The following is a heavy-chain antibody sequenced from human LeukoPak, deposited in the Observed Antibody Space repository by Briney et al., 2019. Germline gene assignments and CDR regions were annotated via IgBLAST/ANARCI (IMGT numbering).Heavy chain of an antibody. V-gene: IGHV3-7*03. CDR1: GFTFRSYC. J-gene: IGHJ4*02. CDR3: SGGGGWESDF. Sequence: GGSLRLSCAASGFTFRSYCMTWVRQAPGKGLEWVVNINDDATETNYIDSVKGRFTISRDNVRNSLHLQMDSLRAEDTAVYYCSGGGGWESDFWGQGTLVTVSS. D-gene: IGHD6-19*01. CDR2: INDDATET.